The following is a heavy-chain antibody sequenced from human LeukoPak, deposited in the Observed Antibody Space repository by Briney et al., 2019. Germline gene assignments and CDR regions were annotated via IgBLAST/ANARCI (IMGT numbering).Heavy chain of an antibody. D-gene: IGHD6-13*01. CDR1: GFTVSSNY. Sequence: PGGSLRLSCAASGFTVSSNYMSWVRQAPGKGLEWVSVIYSGGSTYYADSVKGRFTISRDNSKNTLYLQMNSLRAEDTAVYYCARDPTIAAAGTGSDYWGQGTLVTVSS. V-gene: IGHV3-66*01. J-gene: IGHJ4*02. CDR2: IYSGGST. CDR3: ARDPTIAAAGTGSDY.